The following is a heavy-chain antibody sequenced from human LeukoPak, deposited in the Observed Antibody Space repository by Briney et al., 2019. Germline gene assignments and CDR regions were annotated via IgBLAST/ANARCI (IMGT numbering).Heavy chain of an antibody. CDR1: GGAIRSHY. Sequence: PSETLSLTCTVSGGAIRSHYWNWIRQPAGKGLEWIGRIYSSGYTNDNPSLKSRITMSVDMSKNQFSLRLNSVTAADTAVYYCASHIVVVPAACDYWGQGTLVTVSS. V-gene: IGHV4-4*07. CDR3: ASHIVVVPAACDY. J-gene: IGHJ4*02. D-gene: IGHD2-2*01. CDR2: IYSSGYT.